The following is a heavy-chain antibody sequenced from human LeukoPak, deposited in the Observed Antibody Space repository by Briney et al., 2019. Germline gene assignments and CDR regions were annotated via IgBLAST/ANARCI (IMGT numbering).Heavy chain of an antibody. D-gene: IGHD3-22*01. CDR2: IYTSGST. Sequence: SETLSLTCTVSGGSISSYYWSWIRQPAGKGLEWIGRIYTSGSTNYNPSLKSRVTMSVDTSKNQFSLKLSSVTAVDTAVYYCARDRRITMIGYYYYMDVWGKGTTVTISS. J-gene: IGHJ6*03. CDR3: ARDRRITMIGYYYYMDV. V-gene: IGHV4-4*07. CDR1: GGSISSYY.